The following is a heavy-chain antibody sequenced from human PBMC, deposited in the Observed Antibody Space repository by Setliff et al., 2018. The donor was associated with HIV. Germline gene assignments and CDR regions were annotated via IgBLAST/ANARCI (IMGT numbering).Heavy chain of an antibody. CDR3: AREPPNCARYYYDSSGYGDV. D-gene: IGHD3-22*01. Sequence: SETLSLTCAVYGGSISGYYWSWIRQSPGKGLEWIGEINHSGSTNFNPSLKSRVTISLDRSKNQFSLRLSSVTAADTAVYYCAREPPNCARYYYDSSGYGDVWGKGTTVTVSS. CDR1: GGSISGYY. CDR2: INHSGST. V-gene: IGHV4-34*01. J-gene: IGHJ6*04.